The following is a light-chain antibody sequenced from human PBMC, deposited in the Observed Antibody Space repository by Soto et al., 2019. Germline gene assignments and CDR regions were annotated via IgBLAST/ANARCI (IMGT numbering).Light chain of an antibody. CDR3: QHYNSYSEA. CDR1: QTISSW. CDR2: KAS. Sequence: DIHMTQSPSTLSGSVGDRVTITCRASQTISSWLAWYQQKPGKAPKLLIYKASTLKSGVPSRFSGSGSGTEFTLTISSLQPDDFATYYCQHYNSYSEAFDQGTKVDIK. V-gene: IGKV1-5*03. J-gene: IGKJ1*01.